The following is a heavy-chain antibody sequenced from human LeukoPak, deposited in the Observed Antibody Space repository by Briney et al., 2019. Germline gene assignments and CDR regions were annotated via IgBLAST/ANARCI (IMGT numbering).Heavy chain of an antibody. CDR1: GFTFSNYW. J-gene: IGHJ4*02. Sequence: GGSLRLSCAASGFTFSNYWMHWVRQAPGKGLVWVSRISSDGTTTNYADSVKGRFTISRDNAKNTLYLQMNSLGAEDTAIYFCVCIPVGFWGQGPLVTVSS. CDR2: ISSDGTTT. V-gene: IGHV3-74*01. CDR3: VCIPVGF. D-gene: IGHD2-8*02.